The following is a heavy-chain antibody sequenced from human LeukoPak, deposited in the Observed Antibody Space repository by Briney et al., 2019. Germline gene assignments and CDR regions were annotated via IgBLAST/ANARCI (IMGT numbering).Heavy chain of an antibody. CDR1: GGSISSYY. J-gene: IGHJ4*02. CDR3: ARLSREQQLDY. CDR2: IYYSGST. D-gene: IGHD6-13*01. Sequence: SETLSLTCTVSGGSISSYYWSWIRQPPGKGLEWIGYIYYSGSTNYNPSLKSRVTISVDTSKNQFSLKLSSVTAADTAVYYCARLSREQQLDYWGQGTLVTVSS. V-gene: IGHV4-59*08.